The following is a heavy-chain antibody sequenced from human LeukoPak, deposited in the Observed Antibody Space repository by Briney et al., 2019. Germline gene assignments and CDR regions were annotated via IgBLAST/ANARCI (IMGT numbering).Heavy chain of an antibody. CDR1: GGSFSGYY. V-gene: IGHV4-59*01. CDR2: IYYSGST. J-gene: IGHJ5*02. D-gene: IGHD5-12*01. Sequence: SEALSLTCAVYGGSFSGYYWSWIRQPPGKGLEWIGYIYYSGSTNYNPSLKSRVTISVDTSKNQFSLKLSSVTAADTAVYYCAREGATLRTRFDPWGQGTLVTVSS. CDR3: AREGATLRTRFDP.